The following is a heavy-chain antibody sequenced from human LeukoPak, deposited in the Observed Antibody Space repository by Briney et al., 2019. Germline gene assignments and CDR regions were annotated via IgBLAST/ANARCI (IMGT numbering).Heavy chain of an antibody. D-gene: IGHD6-6*01. J-gene: IGHJ4*02. CDR1: GFTFSSYA. V-gene: IGHV3-23*01. CDR2: ISGSGGST. CDR3: AKDRFVGSSSPFDY. Sequence: GGSLRLSCAASGFTFSSYAMSWVRQAPGKGLEWVSAISGSGGSTYYADSVKGRFTISRDNSKNTLYLQMNGLRAEDTAVYYCAKDRFVGSSSPFDYWGQGTLVTVSS.